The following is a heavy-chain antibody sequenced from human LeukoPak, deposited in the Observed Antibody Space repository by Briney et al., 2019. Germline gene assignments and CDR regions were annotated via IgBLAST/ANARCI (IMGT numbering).Heavy chain of an antibody. CDR3: ARDRNYDYAGFDY. Sequence: ASVKVSCKASGYTFTIYYMHWVRQAPGQGLEWMGMINPSGDSTSYAQKFQGRVTMTRDTSTSTVYMELSSLRSEDTAVYYCARDRNYDYAGFDYWGQGTLVTVSS. CDR1: GYTFTIYY. D-gene: IGHD3-16*01. V-gene: IGHV1-46*01. J-gene: IGHJ4*02. CDR2: INPSGDST.